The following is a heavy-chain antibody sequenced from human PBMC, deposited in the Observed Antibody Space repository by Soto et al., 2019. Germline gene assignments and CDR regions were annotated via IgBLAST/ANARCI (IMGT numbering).Heavy chain of an antibody. J-gene: IGHJ4*02. CDR3: ARDQESITDRILQY. CDR1: GDTFASFG. D-gene: IGHD3-10*01. V-gene: IGHV1-18*01. CDR2: ISAYNGNT. Sequence: EASVKVSCKASGDTFASFGFSWVRQAPGQGLEWLGWISAYNGNTHYAQKVRDRVTLTTDTSTNTAYIELRSLTSDDTAVYYCARDQESITDRILQYWGQGTRVTVSS.